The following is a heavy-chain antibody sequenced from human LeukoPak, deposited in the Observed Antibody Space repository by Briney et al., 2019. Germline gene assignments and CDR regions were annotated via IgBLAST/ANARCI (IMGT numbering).Heavy chain of an antibody. Sequence: GESLKISCKGSGYSFTSYWIGWVRQMPGKGLEWMGIIYPGDSDTRYSPSFQGQVTISADKSISTAYLQWSSLMASDTAMYYCARREDYYGSGSYSNYFDYWGQGTLVTVSS. CDR2: IYPGDSDT. V-gene: IGHV5-51*01. D-gene: IGHD3-10*01. J-gene: IGHJ4*02. CDR1: GYSFTSYW. CDR3: ARREDYYGSGSYSNYFDY.